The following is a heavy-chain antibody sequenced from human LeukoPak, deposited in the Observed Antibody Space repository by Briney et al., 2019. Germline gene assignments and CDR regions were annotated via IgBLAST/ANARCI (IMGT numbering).Heavy chain of an antibody. CDR3: ARQVVGIVVVVAATTIWNYFDY. CDR1: GGSISSSSYY. D-gene: IGHD2-15*01. J-gene: IGHJ4*02. V-gene: IGHV4-39*01. CDR2: IYYSGST. Sequence: SETLSLTCTVSGGSISSSSYYWGWIRQSPGKGLEWIGSIYYSGSTYYNPSLKSRVTISVDTSKNQFSLKLNSVTAADTAVYYCARQVVGIVVVVAATTIWNYFDYWGQGTLVTVSS.